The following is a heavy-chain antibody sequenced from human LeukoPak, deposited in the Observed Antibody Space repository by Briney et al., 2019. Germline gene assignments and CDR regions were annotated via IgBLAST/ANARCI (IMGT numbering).Heavy chain of an antibody. J-gene: IGHJ5*02. CDR3: TKDPNGDYIGAFDA. CDR2: ITGSGATR. CDR1: GLTLSAYA. Sequence: GGSLRLSCAAPGLTLSAYAVTWVRQAPGKGLEWVSSITGSGATRVYSDSAKGRFTTSWDNSKNMVYLQLNSLRVEDTALYYCTKDPNGDYIGAFDAWGQGTLVTVSS. D-gene: IGHD4-17*01. V-gene: IGHV3-23*01.